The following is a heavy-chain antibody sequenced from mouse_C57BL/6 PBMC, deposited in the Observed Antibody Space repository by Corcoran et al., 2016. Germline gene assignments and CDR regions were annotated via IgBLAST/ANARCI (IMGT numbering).Heavy chain of an antibody. Sequence: QIQLVQSGPELKKPGETVKISCKASGYTFTTYGMSWVKQAPGKGLKWMGWINTYSGVPTYADDFKGRFAFSLETSASTAYLQINNLKNEDTATYFCARDTTETPDYFDYWGQGTTLTVSS. CDR3: ARDTTETPDYFDY. CDR1: GYTFTTYG. V-gene: IGHV9-3*01. J-gene: IGHJ2*01. D-gene: IGHD1-1*01. CDR2: INTYSGVP.